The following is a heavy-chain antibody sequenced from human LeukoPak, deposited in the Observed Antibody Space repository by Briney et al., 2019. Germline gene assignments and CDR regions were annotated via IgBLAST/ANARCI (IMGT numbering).Heavy chain of an antibody. D-gene: IGHD6-13*01. CDR2: INHSGST. V-gene: IGHV4-34*01. J-gene: IGHJ5*02. Sequence: SETLSLTCAVYGGSFSGYYWSWIRQPPGKGLEWIGEINHSGSTNYNPSLKSRVTISVDTSKNQFSLKLSSVTAADTAAYYCARQPEGGDIAAAGVWFDPWGQGTLVTVSS. CDR1: GGSFSGYY. CDR3: ARQPEGGDIAAAGVWFDP.